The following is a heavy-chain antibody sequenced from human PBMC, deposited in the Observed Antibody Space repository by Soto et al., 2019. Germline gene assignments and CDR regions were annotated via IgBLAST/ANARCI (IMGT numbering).Heavy chain of an antibody. CDR3: AKGRDYYDISGLDY. CDR2: ISGSGGST. J-gene: IGHJ4*02. CDR1: GFTLSSYA. D-gene: IGHD3-22*01. Sequence: GGSLRLSCAASGFTLSSYAMSWVRQAPGKGLEWVSGISGSGGSTYDADSVKGRFTISRDNSKNTLYLQRNSLRAEDTAVYYCAKGRDYYDISGLDYWGQGTLVTVSS. V-gene: IGHV3-23*01.